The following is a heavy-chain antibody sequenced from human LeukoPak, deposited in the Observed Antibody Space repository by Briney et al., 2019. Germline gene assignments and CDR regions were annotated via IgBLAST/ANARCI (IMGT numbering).Heavy chain of an antibody. CDR3: ARDAGWGYYDL. V-gene: IGHV3-7*01. CDR2: IDKHGNGK. D-gene: IGHD1-26*01. CDR1: GFTFSDHW. Sequence: GGSLRLSCAASGFTFSDHWMAWVRQAPGKGLEWVANIDKHGNGKYYVDSVKGRFAISRDYATNSVFLQMNSLRAEDTSVYYCARDAGWGYYDLWGQGTPVPVSS. J-gene: IGHJ4*02.